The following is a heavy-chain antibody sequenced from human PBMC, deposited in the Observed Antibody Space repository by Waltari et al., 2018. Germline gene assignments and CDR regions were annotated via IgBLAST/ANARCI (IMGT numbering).Heavy chain of an antibody. CDR3: ARDTQETYYYDSSGYYGGFDY. CDR1: GYTFTSYA. J-gene: IGHJ4*02. D-gene: IGHD3-22*01. CDR2: IIPIFGTA. V-gene: IGHV1-69*13. Sequence: QVQLVQSGAEVKKPGASVKVSCKASGYTFTSYAMHWVRQAPGQGLDGMGGIIPIFGTANYAQKFQGRVTITADESTSTAYMELSSLRSEDTAVYYCARDTQETYYYDSSGYYGGFDYWGQGTLVTVSS.